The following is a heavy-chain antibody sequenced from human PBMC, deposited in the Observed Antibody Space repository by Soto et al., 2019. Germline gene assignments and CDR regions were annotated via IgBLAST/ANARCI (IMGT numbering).Heavy chain of an antibody. Sequence: GGSLRLSCAASGFTFNNYAMNWVRQAPGKGLEWVATISGTGGSTYYADSVKGRFTISRDNSKNTLYLQMNSLRVEDTAVYYCAKEPLGGNFDSWDEAPQVTVSS. D-gene: IGHD3-10*01. CDR3: AKEPLGGNFDS. CDR1: GFTFNNYA. V-gene: IGHV3-23*01. CDR2: ISGTGGST. J-gene: IGHJ4*02.